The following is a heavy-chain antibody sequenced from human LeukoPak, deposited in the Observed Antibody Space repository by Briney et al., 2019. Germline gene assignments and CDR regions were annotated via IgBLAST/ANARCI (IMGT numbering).Heavy chain of an antibody. D-gene: IGHD3-10*01. CDR2: ISSGSII. Sequence: SGGSLRLSRAASGFTFSRDNMNWVRQAPGKGLEWVSYISSGSIIYYADSVKGRFTISRDNAKNSLYLQMHSLRDEDTAVYYCARGMYYYGSGGLDYWGQGTLVTVSS. V-gene: IGHV3-48*02. CDR1: GFTFSRDN. J-gene: IGHJ4*02. CDR3: ARGMYYYGSGGLDY.